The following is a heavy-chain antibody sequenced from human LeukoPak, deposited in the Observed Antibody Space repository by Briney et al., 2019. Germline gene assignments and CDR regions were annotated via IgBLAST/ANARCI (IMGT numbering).Heavy chain of an antibody. CDR1: GGSFSSHA. CDR2: TIPLFGTT. CDR3: ARGSWDDVGYYYYYYMDV. Sequence: SVKVSCKASGGSFSSHAVGWVRQAPGQGLEWLGGTIPLFGTTRYAQKFQGRVTITTDESTRAAYMDLSSLTSEDTAVYYCARGSWDDVGYYYYYYMDVWGKGSTVTVSS. V-gene: IGHV1-69*05. J-gene: IGHJ6*03. D-gene: IGHD1-1*01.